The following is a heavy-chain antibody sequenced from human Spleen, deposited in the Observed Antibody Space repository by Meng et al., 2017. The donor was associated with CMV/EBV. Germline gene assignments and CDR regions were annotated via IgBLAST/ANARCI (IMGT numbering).Heavy chain of an antibody. CDR1: GFTFSIYG. CDR3: VKEEGSTSWYVFDY. V-gene: IGHV3-33*06. CDR2: IWYDGSNK. J-gene: IGHJ4*02. D-gene: IGHD2-2*01. Sequence: GFTFSIYGMHWVRQAPVKGLEWVAVIWYDGSNKYYADSVKGRFTISRDNSKNTVYLQMNSLRVEDAAVYYCVKEEGSTSWYVFDYWGQGTLVTVSS.